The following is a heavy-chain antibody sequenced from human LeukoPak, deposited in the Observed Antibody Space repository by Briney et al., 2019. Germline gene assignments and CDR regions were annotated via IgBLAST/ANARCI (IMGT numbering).Heavy chain of an antibody. CDR3: ARGDVDSGIDY. J-gene: IGHJ4*02. CDR2: IYYSGST. CDR1: GGSISSHY. D-gene: IGHD3/OR15-3a*01. V-gene: IGHV4-59*11. Sequence: PSETLSLTCTVSGGSISSHYWSWIRQPPGKGLEWTGYIYYSGSTNYNPSLKSRVTISVDTSKNQFSLKLSAVTVADTAVYYCARGDVDSGIDYWGQGTLVTVSS.